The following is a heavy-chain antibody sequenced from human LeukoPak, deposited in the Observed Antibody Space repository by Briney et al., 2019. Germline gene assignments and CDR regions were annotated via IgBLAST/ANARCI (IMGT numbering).Heavy chain of an antibody. CDR2: ISSSSGTI. CDR1: GFTLSSQN. CDR3: ARGAGSSWFAY. J-gene: IGHJ5*01. V-gene: IGHV3-48*04. D-gene: IGHD6-13*01. Sequence: GGSLRLSCAASGFTLSSQNMNWVRQAPGKGLEWLAYISSSSGTIYYADSVKGRFTISRDNAKNSLYLQMNSLRAEDTAVYYCARGAGSSWFAYWGQGTLVTVSS.